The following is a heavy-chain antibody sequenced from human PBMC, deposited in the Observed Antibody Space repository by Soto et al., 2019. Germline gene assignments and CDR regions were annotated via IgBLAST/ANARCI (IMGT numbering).Heavy chain of an antibody. V-gene: IGHV4-39*01. CDR2: IYYSGST. CDR3: ARHRARNWFDP. D-gene: IGHD6-6*01. J-gene: IGHJ5*02. Sequence: QLQLQESGPGLVKPSETLSLTCIVSGGSISSSSYYWGWIRQPPGKGLEWIGSIYYSGSTYYNPSLKSRGTISVDTSKNQFSLKLSSVTAADTAVFYCARHRARNWFDPWGQGTLVTVSS. CDR1: GGSISSSSYY.